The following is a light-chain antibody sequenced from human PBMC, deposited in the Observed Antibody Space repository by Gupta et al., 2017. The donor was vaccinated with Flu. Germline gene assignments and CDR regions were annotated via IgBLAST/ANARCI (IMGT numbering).Light chain of an antibody. CDR3: QQRSLWPIT. V-gene: IGKV3-11*01. J-gene: IGKJ4*01. CDR1: QSVSSY. Sequence: EIVLTQSPATLSLSPGERATLSCRASQSVSSYLAWYQQKPGQAPRLLIYDASNRATGIPARFSGSGSGADFTLTISSLEPEDLAVYYCQQRSLWPITFGGGTKVEIK. CDR2: DAS.